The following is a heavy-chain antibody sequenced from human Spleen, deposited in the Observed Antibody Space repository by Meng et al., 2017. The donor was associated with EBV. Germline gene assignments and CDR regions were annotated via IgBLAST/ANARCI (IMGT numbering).Heavy chain of an antibody. V-gene: IGHV1-69*06. D-gene: IGHD6-6*01. CDR1: GVALNKYA. CDR2: IMPMFGTV. Sequence: LGRAVGDGQKPWPSLKVSGEASGVALNKYAVGWVRQAPGQGLEWMGWIMPMFGTVKYAPKFQGRVTFTADKSTSTVYMELSSLRSEDTAVFYCARDRESVADRPERFDLWGQGTLVTVSS. CDR3: ARDRESVADRPERFDL. J-gene: IGHJ5*02.